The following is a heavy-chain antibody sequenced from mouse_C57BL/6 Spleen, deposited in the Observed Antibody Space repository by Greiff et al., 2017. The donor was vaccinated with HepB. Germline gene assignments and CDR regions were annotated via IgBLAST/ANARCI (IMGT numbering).Heavy chain of an antibody. CDR2: INPSTGGT. Sequence: EVQLQQSGPELVKPGASVKISCKASGYSFTGYYMNWVKQSPEKSLEWIGEINPSTGGTTYNQKFKAKATLTVDKSSSTAYMQLKSLTSEDSAVYYCARRLAGAFAYWGQGTLVTVSA. J-gene: IGHJ3*01. CDR3: ARRLAGAFAY. V-gene: IGHV1-42*01. D-gene: IGHD4-1*01. CDR1: GYSFTGYY.